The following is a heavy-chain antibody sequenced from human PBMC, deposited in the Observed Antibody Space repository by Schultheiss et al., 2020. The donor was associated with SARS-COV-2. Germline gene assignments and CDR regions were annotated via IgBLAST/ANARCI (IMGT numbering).Heavy chain of an antibody. V-gene: IGHV3-23*01. CDR2: ISGSGGST. J-gene: IGHJ4*02. CDR1: GFTFSSYA. Sequence: GESLKISCAASGFTFSSYAMSWVRQAPGKGLEWVSAISGSGGSTYYADSVKGRFTISRDNSKNTLYLQMNSLRAEDTAVYYCARESPVTMTTVTDFDYWGQGTLVTVSS. CDR3: ARESPVTMTTVTDFDY. D-gene: IGHD4-17*01.